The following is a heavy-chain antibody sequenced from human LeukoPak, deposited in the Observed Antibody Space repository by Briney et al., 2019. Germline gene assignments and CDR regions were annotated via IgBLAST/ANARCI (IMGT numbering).Heavy chain of an antibody. CDR3: ARLWDLQLWFFDY. J-gene: IGHJ4*02. Sequence: SETLSLTCTVSGGSISSYYWSWIRQPPGKGLEWIGYIYYSGSTNYNPSLKSRVTISVDTSKNQFSLKLSSVTAADTAVYYCARLWDLQLWFFDYWGQGTLVTVSS. D-gene: IGHD5-18*01. CDR2: IYYSGST. CDR1: GGSISSYY. V-gene: IGHV4-59*01.